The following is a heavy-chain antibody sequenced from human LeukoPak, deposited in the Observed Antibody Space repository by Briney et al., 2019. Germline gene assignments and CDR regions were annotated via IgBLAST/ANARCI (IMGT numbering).Heavy chain of an antibody. CDR2: INHSGST. CDR3: ARLKEVYYYGSGSYYNGDY. Sequence: SETLSLTCAVYGGSFSGYYCSWIRQPPGKGLEWIGEINHSGSTNYNPSLKSRVTISVDTPKNQFSLKLSSVTAADTAVYYCARLKEVYYYGSGSYYNGDYWGQGTLVTVSS. J-gene: IGHJ4*02. D-gene: IGHD3-10*01. CDR1: GGSFSGYY. V-gene: IGHV4-34*01.